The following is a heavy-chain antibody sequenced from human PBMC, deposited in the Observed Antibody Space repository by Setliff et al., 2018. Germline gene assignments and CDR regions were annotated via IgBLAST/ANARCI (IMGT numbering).Heavy chain of an antibody. CDR2: ISVYNGDT. V-gene: IGHV1-18*01. CDR1: GYTFRNYA. Sequence: ASVKVSCKASGYTFRNYAFAWVRQAPGQGLEWVGWISVYNGDTNYAQKFQGRVTLTTDTSTSTAYMELRSLTFDDSAFYYCARAPSVELVTIRTNSWFTYWGHGTLVTVSS. CDR3: ARAPSVELVTIRTNSWFTY. J-gene: IGHJ4*01. D-gene: IGHD5-18*01.